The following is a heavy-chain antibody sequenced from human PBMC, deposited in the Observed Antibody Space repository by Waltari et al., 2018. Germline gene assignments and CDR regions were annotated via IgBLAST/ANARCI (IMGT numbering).Heavy chain of an antibody. D-gene: IGHD6-19*01. J-gene: IGHJ3*02. CDR1: GFTVSSNY. CDR2: IYSGGST. Sequence: EVQLVESGGGLIQPGGSLRLSCAASGFTVSSNYMSWVRQAPGKGLEWVSVIYSGGSTYYADSVKGRFTISRDNSKNTLYLQMNSLRAEDTAVYYCARDQQIAVAGSDAFDIWGQGTMVTVSS. CDR3: ARDQQIAVAGSDAFDI. V-gene: IGHV3-53*01.